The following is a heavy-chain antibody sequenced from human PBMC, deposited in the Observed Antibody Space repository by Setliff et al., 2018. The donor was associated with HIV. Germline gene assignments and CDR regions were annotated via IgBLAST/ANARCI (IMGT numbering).Heavy chain of an antibody. CDR1: GGTFSSHA. D-gene: IGHD3-22*01. V-gene: IGHV1-69*13. J-gene: IGHJ4*02. CDR2: IIPMFGTA. Sequence: SVKVSCKAPGGTFSSHAISWVRQAPGQGLEWMGGIIPMFGTANYAQKLQGRVTITADESTSTAYMELSSLRSEDTAVYYCARGGDSTRYYYRGEDFIGAYWGQGTLVTVSS. CDR3: ARGGDSTRYYYRGEDFIGAY.